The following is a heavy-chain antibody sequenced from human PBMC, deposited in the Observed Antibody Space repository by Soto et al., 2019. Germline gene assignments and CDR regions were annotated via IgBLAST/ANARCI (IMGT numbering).Heavy chain of an antibody. Sequence: QVQLVQSGAEVKKPGSSVKASCKASGGTFSSYAISWVRQAPGQGLEWMGGIIPIFGTANYAQKFQGRVTITADEYTSTAYMELSSLRSEDTAVYYCARECGYDILTGYPLAYWGQGTLVTVSS. CDR1: GGTFSSYA. V-gene: IGHV1-69*01. J-gene: IGHJ4*02. CDR2: IIPIFGTA. D-gene: IGHD3-9*01. CDR3: ARECGYDILTGYPLAY.